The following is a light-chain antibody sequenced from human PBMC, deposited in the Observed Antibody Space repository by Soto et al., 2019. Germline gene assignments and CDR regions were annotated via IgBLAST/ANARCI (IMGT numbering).Light chain of an antibody. Sequence: DIQMTQSPSSVSASVGDRVTVTCRASQGISSWLAWYQQKPGKAPKLLIYAASSLQSGVPSRFSGGGAGKDASLTISSLQPEDFATYYCPQAKSCHITFGQGTRLEIK. CDR1: QGISSW. J-gene: IGKJ5*01. CDR3: PQAKSCHIT. V-gene: IGKV1D-12*01. CDR2: AAS.